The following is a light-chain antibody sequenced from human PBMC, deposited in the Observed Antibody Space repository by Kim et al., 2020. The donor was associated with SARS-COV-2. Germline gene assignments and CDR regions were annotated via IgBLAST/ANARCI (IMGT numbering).Light chain of an antibody. Sequence: SYELTQPPSVSVAPGKTARITCGGNNIGSKSVHWYQQKPGQAPVLVIYYDSDRPSGIPERFSGSNSGNTATLTISGTQAMDEADYYCQAWDSSRVVFGGG. J-gene: IGLJ2*01. V-gene: IGLV3-21*01. CDR2: YDS. CDR1: NIGSKS. CDR3: QAWDSSRVV.